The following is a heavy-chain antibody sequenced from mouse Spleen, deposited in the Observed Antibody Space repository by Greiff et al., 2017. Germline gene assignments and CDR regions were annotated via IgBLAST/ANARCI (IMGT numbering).Heavy chain of an antibody. V-gene: IGHV5-16*01. Sequence: DVKLMESEGGLVQPGSSMKLSCTASGFTFSDYYMAWVRQVPEKGLEWVANINYDGSSTYYLDSLKSRFIISRDNAKNILYLQMSSLKSEDTATYYCAREAPGSSYDYFDYWGQGTTLTVSS. J-gene: IGHJ2*01. CDR2: INYDGSST. CDR3: AREAPGSSYDYFDY. CDR1: GFTFSDYY. D-gene: IGHD1-1*01.